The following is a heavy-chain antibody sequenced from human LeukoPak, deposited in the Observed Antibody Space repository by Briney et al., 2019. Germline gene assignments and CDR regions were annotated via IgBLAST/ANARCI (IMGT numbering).Heavy chain of an antibody. Sequence: GGSLRLSCAASGFTFSSYAMHWVRQAPGKGLEWVAVISYDGSNKYYADSVKGRFTISRDNSKNTLYLQMNSLRAEDTAVYYCARDSRIAVATLLYRGQGTLVTVSS. D-gene: IGHD6-19*01. CDR3: ARDSRIAVATLLY. V-gene: IGHV3-30-3*01. CDR2: ISYDGSNK. J-gene: IGHJ4*02. CDR1: GFTFSSYA.